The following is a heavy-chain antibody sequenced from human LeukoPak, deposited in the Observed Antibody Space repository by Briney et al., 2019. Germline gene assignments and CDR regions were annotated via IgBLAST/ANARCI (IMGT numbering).Heavy chain of an antibody. D-gene: IGHD3-3*01. V-gene: IGHV3-33*01. CDR1: GFTFSSYG. J-gene: IGHJ4*02. CDR3: AGEAVWSGYYYEPNALEFDY. Sequence: GGSLRLSCAASGFTFSSYGMHWVRQAPGKGLEWVAVIWYDGSNKYYADSVKGRFTISRDNSKNTLYLQMNSLRAEDTAVYYCAGEAVWSGYYYEPNALEFDYWGQGTLVTVSS. CDR2: IWYDGSNK.